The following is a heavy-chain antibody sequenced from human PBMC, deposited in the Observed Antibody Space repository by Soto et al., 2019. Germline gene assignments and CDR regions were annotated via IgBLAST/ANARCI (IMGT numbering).Heavy chain of an antibody. CDR1: GFTFSSYA. CDR3: AKDQSVVVVVAATPSYFDY. D-gene: IGHD2-15*01. V-gene: IGHV3-23*01. CDR2: ISGSGGST. Sequence: GGSLRLSCAASGFTFSSYAMIRVLQAPGKGLEWVSAISGSGGSTYYADSVKGRFTISRDNSKNTLYLQMNSLRAEDTAVYYCAKDQSVVVVVAATPSYFDYWGQGTLVTVSS. J-gene: IGHJ4*02.